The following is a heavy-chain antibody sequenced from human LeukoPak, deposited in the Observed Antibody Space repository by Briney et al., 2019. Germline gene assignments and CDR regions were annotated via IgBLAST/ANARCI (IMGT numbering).Heavy chain of an antibody. Sequence: SVKVSCKASGGTFSSYAISWVRQAPGQGLEWMGGIIPIFGTANYAQKFQGRVMITADESTSTAYMELSSLRSEDTAVYYCARGRAGQLLFDYWGQGTLVTVSS. D-gene: IGHD2-2*01. V-gene: IGHV1-69*13. CDR2: IIPIFGTA. CDR1: GGTFSSYA. CDR3: ARGRAGQLLFDY. J-gene: IGHJ4*02.